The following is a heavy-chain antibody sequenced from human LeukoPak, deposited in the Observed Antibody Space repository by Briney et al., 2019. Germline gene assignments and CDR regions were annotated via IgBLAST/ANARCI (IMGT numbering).Heavy chain of an antibody. V-gene: IGHV5-51*01. D-gene: IGHD3-9*01. Sequence: GESLKISCKGSGYSFTSYWIGWVRQMPGKGLEWMGIIYPGDSDTRYSPSFQGQVTISADKSISTAYLQWSSLKASDTAMYYCARSRGYDILTGHYPDYWGQGTLVTVSS. J-gene: IGHJ4*02. CDR2: IYPGDSDT. CDR3: ARSRGYDILTGHYPDY. CDR1: GYSFTSYW.